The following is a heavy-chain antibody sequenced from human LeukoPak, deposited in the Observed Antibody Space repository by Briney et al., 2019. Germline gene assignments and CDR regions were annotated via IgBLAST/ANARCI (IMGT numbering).Heavy chain of an antibody. D-gene: IGHD2-15*01. J-gene: IGHJ4*02. CDR1: GFTFSSYA. CDR3: ARGPAIVVVPPDY. CDR2: ISGSGGST. Sequence: GGSLRLSCAASGFTFSSYAMSWVRQAPGKGLEWVSAISGSGGSTYYADSVKGRFTISRDNSKNTLYLQMNSLRAEDTAVYYCARGPAIVVVPPDYWGQGTLVTVSS. V-gene: IGHV3-23*01.